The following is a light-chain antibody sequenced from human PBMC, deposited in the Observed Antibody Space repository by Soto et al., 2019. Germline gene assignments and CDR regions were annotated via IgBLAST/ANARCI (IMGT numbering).Light chain of an antibody. Sequence: DIQMTQSPSSLSASVGDRVTITCRASQSNSTYLNWYQQKPGKVPKLLNYAASSLQSGVPSRFSGSGSGTDFTLTIGSLKPEDIATCYCQQTHTTFTFGGGTTVEIK. J-gene: IGKJ4*01. CDR2: AAS. CDR3: QQTHTTFT. CDR1: QSNSTY. V-gene: IGKV1-39*01.